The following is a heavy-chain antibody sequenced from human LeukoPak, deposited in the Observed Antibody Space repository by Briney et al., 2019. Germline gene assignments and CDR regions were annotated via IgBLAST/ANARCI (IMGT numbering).Heavy chain of an antibody. D-gene: IGHD3-9*01. J-gene: IGHJ3*02. V-gene: IGHV1-46*01. Sequence: GASVKVSCKASGYTFTSYYVHWVRQAPGQGLEGRGIINPSGGSTSYAQKFQGRVTLTRDTSTSTVYMQLSSLRSEDTAVYFCARDTISDASDIWGQGTMVTVSS. CDR2: INPSGGST. CDR3: ARDTISDASDI. CDR1: GYTFTSYY.